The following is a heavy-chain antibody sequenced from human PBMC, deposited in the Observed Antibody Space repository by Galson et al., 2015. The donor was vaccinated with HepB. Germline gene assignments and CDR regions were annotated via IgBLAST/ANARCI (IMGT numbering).Heavy chain of an antibody. CDR2: VIPISGTK. CDR1: GGTFSNYA. Sequence: SVKVSCKASGGTFSNYAVSWVRQAPGQGLEWMGGVIPISGTKNYAQKFQGRVTIYADESTTTAYMELNSLRSEDTAVYYCATLAAASTGMPDDSWGQGTLVTVSS. CDR3: ATLAAASTGMPDDS. J-gene: IGHJ5*01. D-gene: IGHD1-1*01. V-gene: IGHV1-69*13.